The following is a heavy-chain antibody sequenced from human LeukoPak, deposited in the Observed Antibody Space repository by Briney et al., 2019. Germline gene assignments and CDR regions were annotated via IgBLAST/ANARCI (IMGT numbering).Heavy chain of an antibody. CDR1: GYTFTSYG. D-gene: IGHD3-16*01. CDR2: ISAYNGNT. CDR3: ARVYRDSYGQN. Sequence: ASVKVSCKASGYTFTSYGISWVRQAPGQGLEWMGWISAYNGNTNYAQKLQGRVTMTTETSTSTAYMELRSLRSDGTAVYYCARVYRDSYGQNWGQGTLVTVSS. J-gene: IGHJ4*02. V-gene: IGHV1-18*04.